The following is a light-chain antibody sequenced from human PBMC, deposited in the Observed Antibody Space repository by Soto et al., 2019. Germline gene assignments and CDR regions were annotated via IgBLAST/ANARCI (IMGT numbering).Light chain of an antibody. CDR1: NSNIGADYG. J-gene: IGLJ2*01. Sequence: QSVLTQPPSVTGAPGQRVTISCTGSNSNIGADYGVHWYQQFPETAPKLLIYDNTNRPSGVPDRFSGSKSGTSASLAITGLQAEDDADYYCQSFDSSFIGLVFGGGTQLTVL. V-gene: IGLV1-40*01. CDR3: QSFDSSFIGLV. CDR2: DNT.